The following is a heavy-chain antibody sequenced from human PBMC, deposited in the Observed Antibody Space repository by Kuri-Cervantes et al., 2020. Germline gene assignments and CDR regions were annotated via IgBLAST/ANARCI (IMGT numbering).Heavy chain of an antibody. CDR1: GFTLSSYG. J-gene: IGHJ4*02. D-gene: IGHD7-27*01. CDR2: IRYDGSNK. V-gene: IGHV3-30*02. CDR3: AKDQGTGDALPSD. Sequence: GGSLRLSCAASGFTLSSYGMHWVRQAPGKGLEWVAFIRYDGSNKYYADSVKGRFTISRDNSKNTLYLQMNSLRAEDTAVYYCAKDQGTGDALPSDWGQGTLVTVSS.